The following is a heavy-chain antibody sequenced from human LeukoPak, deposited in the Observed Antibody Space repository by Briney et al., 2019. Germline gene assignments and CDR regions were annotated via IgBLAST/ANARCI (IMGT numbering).Heavy chain of an antibody. CDR3: ARGVGATLSAYYYYYGMDV. CDR1: GYSFTSNY. V-gene: IGHV1-46*01. D-gene: IGHD1-26*01. Sequence: ASVKVSCKASGYSFTSNYIHWVRQAPGQGLEWMGMIYPRDGSTSYAQKFQGRVTVTRDTSTSTVHMELSGLRSEDTAVYYCARGVGATLSAYYYYYGMDVWGQGTTVTVSS. CDR2: IYPRDGST. J-gene: IGHJ6*02.